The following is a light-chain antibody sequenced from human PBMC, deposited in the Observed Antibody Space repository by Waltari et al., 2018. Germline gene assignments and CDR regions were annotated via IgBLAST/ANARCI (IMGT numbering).Light chain of an antibody. CDR3: QQSNSNPRT. J-gene: IGKJ1*01. V-gene: IGKV1-5*03. Sequence: DIQMTQSPSTLSASVGDRVTITCRASQSISSWLDWYQQKPGKAPKLLIYDASSLESGVPSRFSGSGSGTEFTLTISSLQPDDFATYYCQQSNSNPRTFGQGTKVEIK. CDR1: QSISSW. CDR2: DAS.